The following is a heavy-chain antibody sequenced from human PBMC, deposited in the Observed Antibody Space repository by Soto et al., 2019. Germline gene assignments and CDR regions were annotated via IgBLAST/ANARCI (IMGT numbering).Heavy chain of an antibody. CDR2: INPNSGST. CDR1: GYTFTGYY. Sequence: ASVKVSCKASGYTFTGYYMHWVRQAPGQGLEWMGWINPNSGSTNYAQKFQGRVTMTRDTSTSTAYMEVWSLRSDDTAVYYCARDRSPLSHDYGDKTVDYGGQGTRVTVSS. CDR3: ARDRSPLSHDYGDKTVDY. J-gene: IGHJ4*02. V-gene: IGHV1-2*02. D-gene: IGHD4-17*01.